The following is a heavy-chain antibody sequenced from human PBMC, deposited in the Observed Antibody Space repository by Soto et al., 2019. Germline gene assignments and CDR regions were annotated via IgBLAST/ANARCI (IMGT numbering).Heavy chain of an antibody. D-gene: IGHD1-26*01. CDR1: GDSVSSNSAA. J-gene: IGHJ6*02. CDR2: TYYRSKWYN. V-gene: IGHV6-1*01. Sequence: QTLSLTCAISGDSVSSNSAAWNWIRQSPSRGLEWLGRTYYRSKWYNDYAVSVKSRITINPDTSKNQFSLQLNSVTPEDTAVYYCARTGLSGSDYPYYYYYGMDVWGQGTTVTVSS. CDR3: ARTGLSGSDYPYYYYYGMDV.